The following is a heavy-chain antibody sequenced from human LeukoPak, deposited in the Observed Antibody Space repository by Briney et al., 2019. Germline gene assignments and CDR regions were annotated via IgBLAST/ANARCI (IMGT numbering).Heavy chain of an antibody. CDR3: SRSVSSWSVGVDYFDY. CDR2: IYSSGST. V-gene: IGHV4-4*07. CDR1: GGSINSFY. J-gene: IGHJ4*02. D-gene: IGHD6-13*01. Sequence: SETLSLTCTVSGGSINSFYWTWIRQPAGKGLEWIGRIYSSGSTNFNPSLKSRVTMSVDTSKNQFSLRLSSVTAADTAVYYCSRSVSSWSVGVDYFDYWGQGTLVTVSS.